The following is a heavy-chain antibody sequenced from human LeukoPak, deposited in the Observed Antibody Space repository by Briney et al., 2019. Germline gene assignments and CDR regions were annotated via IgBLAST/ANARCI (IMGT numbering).Heavy chain of an antibody. CDR1: GFIFNGYG. CDR2: ISSSGSST. CDR3: ARGSWDD. J-gene: IGHJ4*02. Sequence: GGSLRLSCAASGFIFNGYGMHWVRQAPGKGLEWVAYISSSGSSTYYADSVKDRFTISRDNAKNSLYLQMNNLRAEDTAVYYCARGSWDDWGQGTLVTVSS. V-gene: IGHV3-48*03. D-gene: IGHD3-16*02.